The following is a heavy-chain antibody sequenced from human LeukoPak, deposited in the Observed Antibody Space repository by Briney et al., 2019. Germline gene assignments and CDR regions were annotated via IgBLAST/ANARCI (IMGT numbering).Heavy chain of an antibody. V-gene: IGHV1-69*04. CDR1: GGTFSSYA. Sequence: SVKASCKACGGTFSSYAISWVRQAPGQGLEWMGRIIPILGIANYAQKFQGRVTITADKSTSTAYMELSSLRSEDTAVYYCAREDSSGYFQSSYFDYWGQGTLVTVSS. D-gene: IGHD3-22*01. CDR2: IIPILGIA. J-gene: IGHJ4*02. CDR3: AREDSSGYFQSSYFDY.